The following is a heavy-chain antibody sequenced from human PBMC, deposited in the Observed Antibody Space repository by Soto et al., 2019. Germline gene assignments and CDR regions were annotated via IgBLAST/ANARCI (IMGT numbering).Heavy chain of an antibody. D-gene: IGHD3-9*01. CDR3: ARGSRRAVRYFDWLLPDY. Sequence: PSETLSLTCTVSGGSISSGVYYWSWIRQHPGKGLEWIGYIYYSGSTYYNPSLKSRVTISVDTSKNQFSLKLSSVTAADTAVYYCARGSRRAVRYFDWLLPDYWGQGTLVTVSS. CDR1: GGSISSGVYY. J-gene: IGHJ4*02. CDR2: IYYSGST. V-gene: IGHV4-31*03.